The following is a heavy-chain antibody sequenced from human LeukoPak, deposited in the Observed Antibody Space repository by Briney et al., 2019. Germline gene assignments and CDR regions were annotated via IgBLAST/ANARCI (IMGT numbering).Heavy chain of an antibody. CDR2: INPNSGGT. CDR3: ARGGIQVWLPLDY. CDR1: AYTFTDYY. V-gene: IGHV1-2*02. Sequence: GASVKVSCKASAYTFTDYYIHLVRQAPGQGLEWMGWINPNSGGTISAQKFQGRVTMTRDTSVSTSYMELGRLSSDDTAIYYCARGGIQVWLPLDYWSQGTLVTVSS. J-gene: IGHJ4*02. D-gene: IGHD5-18*01.